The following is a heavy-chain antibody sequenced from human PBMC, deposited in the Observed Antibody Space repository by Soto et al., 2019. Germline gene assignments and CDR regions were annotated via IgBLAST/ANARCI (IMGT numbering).Heavy chain of an antibody. D-gene: IGHD4-4*01. CDR2: ISSTTNYI. V-gene: IGHV3-21*04. Sequence: GGSLRLSCAASGFTFTRYSMNWVRQAPGKGLEWVSSISSTTNYIYYGDSMKGRFTISRDNAKNSLYLEMNSLRAEDTALYYCARLFSNYESHFDYWGQGTLVTVSS. CDR3: ARLFSNYESHFDY. CDR1: GFTFTRYS. J-gene: IGHJ4*02.